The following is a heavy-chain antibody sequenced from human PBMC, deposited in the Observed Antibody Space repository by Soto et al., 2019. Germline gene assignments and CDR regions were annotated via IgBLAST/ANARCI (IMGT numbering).Heavy chain of an antibody. D-gene: IGHD3-9*01. J-gene: IGHJ4*02. CDR1: GGSFSGYY. V-gene: IGHV4-34*01. CDR2: INHSGST. CDR3: ARVGNYDILTGQTIDY. Sequence: SETLSLTCAVYGGSFSGYYWSWIRQPPGKGLEWIGEINHSGSTNYNPSLKSRVTISVDTSKNQFSLKLSSVTAADTAVYYCARVGNYDILTGQTIDYWGQGTLVTVSS.